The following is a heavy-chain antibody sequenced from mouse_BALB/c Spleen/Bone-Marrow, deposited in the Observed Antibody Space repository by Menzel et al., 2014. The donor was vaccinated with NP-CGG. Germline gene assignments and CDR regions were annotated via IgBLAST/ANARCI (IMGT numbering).Heavy chain of an antibody. CDR2: ISSGGSYT. V-gene: IGHV5-9*02. CDR1: GFAFSSYD. CDR3: ARHLTTYAMDY. Sequence: EVMLVESGGGLVKPGGSLKLSCAASGFAFSSYDMSWVRQTPEKRLEWVATISSGGSYTYYPDSVKGRFTISRDNARNTLYLQMSSLRSEDTALYYCARHLTTYAMDYWGQGTSVTVSS. D-gene: IGHD2-13*01. J-gene: IGHJ4*01.